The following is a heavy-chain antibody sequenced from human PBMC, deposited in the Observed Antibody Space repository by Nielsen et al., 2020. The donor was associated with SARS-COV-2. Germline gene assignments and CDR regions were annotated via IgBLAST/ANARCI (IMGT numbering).Heavy chain of an antibody. Sequence: GESLKISCAASGFTFSSYAMHWVRQAPGKGLEWVAVISYDGSNKYYADSVKGRFTISRDNSKSTLYLQMNSLRAEDTAVYYCARDHGGYPSYWGQGTLVTVSS. D-gene: IGHD4-23*01. CDR2: ISYDGSNK. CDR1: GFTFSSYA. CDR3: ARDHGGYPSY. V-gene: IGHV3-30*04. J-gene: IGHJ4*02.